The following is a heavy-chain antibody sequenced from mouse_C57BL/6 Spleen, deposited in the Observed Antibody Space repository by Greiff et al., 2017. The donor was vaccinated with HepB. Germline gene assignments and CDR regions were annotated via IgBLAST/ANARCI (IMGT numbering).Heavy chain of an antibody. CDR3: ARAGGTGNYFDY. V-gene: IGHV5-17*01. D-gene: IGHD4-1*01. CDR2: ISSGSSTI. Sequence: EVKLVESGGGLVKPGGSLKLSCAASGFTFSDYGMHWVRQAPEKGLEWVAYISSGSSTIYYADTVKGRFTISRDNAKNTLFLQMTSLRSEDTAMYYCARAGGTGNYFDYWGQGTTLTVSS. CDR1: GFTFSDYG. J-gene: IGHJ2*01.